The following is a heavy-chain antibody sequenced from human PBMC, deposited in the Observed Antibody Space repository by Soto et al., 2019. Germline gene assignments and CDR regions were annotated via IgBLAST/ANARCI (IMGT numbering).Heavy chain of an antibody. Sequence: GGSLRLSCGASGFIFRNYWMSWVRQAPGKGLEWVANIKQDGREKYYVDSVKGRFTISRDNAKNSLYLEMNSLRAEDTAVYYCARSYYDSSASYASYGMDVWGQGTTVTVSS. J-gene: IGHJ6*02. D-gene: IGHD3-22*01. CDR3: ARSYYDSSASYASYGMDV. CDR1: GFIFRNYW. V-gene: IGHV3-7*01. CDR2: IKQDGREK.